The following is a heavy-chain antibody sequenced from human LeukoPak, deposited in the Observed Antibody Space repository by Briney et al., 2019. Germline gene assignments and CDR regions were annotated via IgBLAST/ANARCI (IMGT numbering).Heavy chain of an antibody. CDR1: GFTFSGYG. V-gene: IGHV3-30*03. J-gene: IGHJ4*02. CDR3: ARDQTGVTGVWGTIDY. CDR2: ISYDGSNT. D-gene: IGHD2-8*02. Sequence: GGSLRLSCTASGFTFSGYGMHWVRQAPGMGLEWVAIISYDGSNTFYGDSVKGRFTISRDNSKKTLYLQMNSLRTEDTAVYYCARDQTGVTGVWGTIDYWGQGTLVTVSS.